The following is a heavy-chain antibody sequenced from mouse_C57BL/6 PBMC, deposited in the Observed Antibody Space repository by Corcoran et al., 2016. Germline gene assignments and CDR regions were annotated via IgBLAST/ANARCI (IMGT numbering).Heavy chain of an antibody. CDR3: ARWGNYEAMDY. CDR1: GYTFTDYY. V-gene: IGHV1-26*01. Sequence: EVQLQQSGPELVKPGASVKISCKASGYTFTDYYMNWVKQSHGKSLEWIGDINPNNGGTSYNQKFKGKATLTVDKSSSTAYMELRSLTSEDSAVYYCARWGNYEAMDYWGQGTSVTVSS. D-gene: IGHD2-1*01. J-gene: IGHJ4*01. CDR2: INPNNGGT.